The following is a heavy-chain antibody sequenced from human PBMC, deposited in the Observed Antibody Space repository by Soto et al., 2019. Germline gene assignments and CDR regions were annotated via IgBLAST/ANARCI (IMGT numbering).Heavy chain of an antibody. J-gene: IGHJ4*02. Sequence: QVQLQQWGAGLLKPSETLSLTCAVYGGSFSGYYWSWIRQPPGKGLEWIGEINHSGSTNYKPSLKTRVTISVDTSKNQFSLKLSSVTAADTAVYYCASPIAADGFDYWGQGTLVTVSS. D-gene: IGHD6-13*01. CDR3: ASPIAADGFDY. CDR1: GGSFSGYY. V-gene: IGHV4-34*01. CDR2: INHSGST.